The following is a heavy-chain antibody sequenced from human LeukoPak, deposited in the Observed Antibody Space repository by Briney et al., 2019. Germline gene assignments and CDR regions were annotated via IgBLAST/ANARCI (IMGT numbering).Heavy chain of an antibody. CDR2: IYHSGST. J-gene: IGHJ4*02. CDR1: GYSISSGYY. V-gene: IGHV4-38-2*01. CDR3: ASLGITALDY. D-gene: IGHD3-16*01. Sequence: PSETLSLTCAVSGYSISSGYYWGWIRQPPGKGLEWIGSIYHSGSTYYNPSLKSRVTISVDTSKNQFSLKLSSVTAAVTAVYYCASLGITALDYWGQGTLVTVSS.